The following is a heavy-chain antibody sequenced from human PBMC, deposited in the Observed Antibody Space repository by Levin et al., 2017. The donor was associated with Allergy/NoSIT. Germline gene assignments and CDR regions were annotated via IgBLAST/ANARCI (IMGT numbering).Heavy chain of an antibody. CDR2: IYHSGST. CDR1: GGSISSGGYS. J-gene: IGHJ4*02. CDR3: ARSFRVTVTLLEY. Sequence: TLSLTCAVSGGSISSGGYSWSWIRQPPGKGLEWIGYIYHSGSTYYNPSLKSRVTISVDRSKNQFSLKLSSVTAADTAVYYCARSFRVTVTLLEYWGQGTLVTVSS. D-gene: IGHD4-11*01. V-gene: IGHV4-30-2*01.